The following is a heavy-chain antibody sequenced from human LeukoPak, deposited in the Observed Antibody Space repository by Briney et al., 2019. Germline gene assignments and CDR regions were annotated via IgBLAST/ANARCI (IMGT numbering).Heavy chain of an antibody. CDR3: ARVRGSYSVDY. J-gene: IGHJ4*02. Sequence: GGSLRLSCAASGFTFSDYYMSWIRQAPGKGLEWVSYISNTGSTTQYADSVKGRFTISRDNARNSLHLQMNSLRAEDTAVYYCARVRGSYSVDYWGQGTLVTVSS. V-gene: IGHV3-11*04. D-gene: IGHD1-26*01. CDR2: ISNTGSTT. CDR1: GFTFSDYY.